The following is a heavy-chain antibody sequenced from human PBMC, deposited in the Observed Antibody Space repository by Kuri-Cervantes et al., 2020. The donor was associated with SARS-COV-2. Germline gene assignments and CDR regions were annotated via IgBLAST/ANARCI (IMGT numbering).Heavy chain of an antibody. CDR3: ARGLGTTVIDY. V-gene: IGHV3-23*01. CDR2: ISGSGGST. J-gene: IGHJ4*02. D-gene: IGHD4-17*01. Sequence: GESLKISCAASGFTFDDYGMSWVRQAPGKGLEWVSAISGSGGSTYYADSVKGRFTISRDNSKNTLYLQMNSLRAEDTAVYYCARGLGTTVIDYWGQGILVTVSS. CDR1: GFTFDDYG.